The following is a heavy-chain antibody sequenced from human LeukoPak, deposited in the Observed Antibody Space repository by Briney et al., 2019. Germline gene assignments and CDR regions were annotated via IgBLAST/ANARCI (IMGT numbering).Heavy chain of an antibody. J-gene: IGHJ3*02. CDR2: IYSGGST. CDR3: ARTLTVLYAFDI. D-gene: IGHD3-9*01. Sequence: GGSLRLSCAASGFTFSTYAMSWVRQAPGKGLEWVSVIYSGGSTYYADSVKGRFTISRDNSKNTLYLQMNSLRAEDTAVYYCARTLTVLYAFDIWGQGTMVTVSS. CDR1: GFTFSTYA. V-gene: IGHV3-66*01.